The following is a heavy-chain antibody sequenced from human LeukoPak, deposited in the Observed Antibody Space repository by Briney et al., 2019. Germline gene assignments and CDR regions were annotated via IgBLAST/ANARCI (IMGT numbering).Heavy chain of an antibody. CDR3: ARRGYSYGHGDY. V-gene: IGHV1-8*03. CDR1: GYTFTSYD. J-gene: IGHJ4*02. D-gene: IGHD5-18*01. CDR2: MNPNSGNT. Sequence: ASVKVSCKASGYTFTSYDINWVRQATGQGLEWMGWMNPNSGNTGYAQKFQGRVTITRNTSISTAYMELSSLRSGDTAVYYCARRGYSYGHGDYWGQGTLVTVSS.